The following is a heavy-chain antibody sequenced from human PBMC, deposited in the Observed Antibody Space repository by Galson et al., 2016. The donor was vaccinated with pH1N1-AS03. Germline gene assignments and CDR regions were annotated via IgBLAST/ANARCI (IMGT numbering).Heavy chain of an antibody. D-gene: IGHD2-21*02. CDR3: ARESTGTEHIVVVTGRYGYYYMDV. CDR2: INQDENEK. J-gene: IGHJ6*03. V-gene: IGHV3-7*03. CDR1: GFSFSASW. Sequence: SLRLSCAASGFSFSASWMSWVRQAPGKGLEWVANINQDENEKYCVDSVKGRFTISRDNAKNSLYLEMNSLGAEDTALYYCARESTGTEHIVVVTGRYGYYYMDVWGKGTTVTVSS.